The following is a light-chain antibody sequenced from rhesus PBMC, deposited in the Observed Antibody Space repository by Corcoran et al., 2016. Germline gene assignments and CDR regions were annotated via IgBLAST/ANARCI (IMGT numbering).Light chain of an antibody. Sequence: DIQMSQSPSSLSASVGDRVTITCRASHGISRYLNWYQQKPGKAPKLLIYYANSLASGVPSRFSGSGSGTDFTLTISSLQPDDFASYYCQHGYGTPYSFGQGTKVDIK. J-gene: IGKJ2*01. V-gene: IGKV1-32*03. CDR2: YAN. CDR3: QHGYGTPYS. CDR1: HGISRY.